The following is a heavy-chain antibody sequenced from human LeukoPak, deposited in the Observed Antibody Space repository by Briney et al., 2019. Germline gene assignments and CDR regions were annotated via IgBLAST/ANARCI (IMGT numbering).Heavy chain of an antibody. CDR2: ISAYNGNT. Sequence: ASVKVSCKASGYTFTSYGISWVRQAPGQGLEWMGWISAYNGNTSYAQKLQGRVTMTTDTSTSTAYMELRSLRSDDTAVYYCARGVKDYGGNLDYFDYWGQGTLVTVSS. CDR1: GYTFTSYG. J-gene: IGHJ4*02. V-gene: IGHV1-18*01. D-gene: IGHD4-17*01. CDR3: ARGVKDYGGNLDYFDY.